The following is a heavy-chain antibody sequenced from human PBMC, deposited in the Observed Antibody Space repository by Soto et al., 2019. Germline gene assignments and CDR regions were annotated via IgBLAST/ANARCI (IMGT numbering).Heavy chain of an antibody. J-gene: IGHJ6*02. CDR1: GGTFSSYA. CDR3: ARRHVATMAGYSYYYGMDV. Sequence: SVKVSCKASGGTFSSYAISWVRQAPGQGLEWMGGIIPIFGTANYAQKFQGRVTITADESTSTAYMELSSLRSEDTAVYYCARRHVATMAGYSYYYGMDVWGQGTTVTVSS. CDR2: IIPIFGTA. V-gene: IGHV1-69*13. D-gene: IGHD5-12*01.